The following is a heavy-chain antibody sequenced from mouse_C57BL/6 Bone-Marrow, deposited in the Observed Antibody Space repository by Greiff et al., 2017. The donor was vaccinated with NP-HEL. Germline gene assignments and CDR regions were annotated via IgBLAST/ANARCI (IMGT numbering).Heavy chain of an antibody. J-gene: IGHJ2*01. CDR2: INPSNGGT. D-gene: IGHD1-1*01. CDR3: ARVASSSYVGYYFDY. V-gene: IGHV1-53*01. Sequence: VQLQQPGTELVKPGASVKLSCKASGYTFTSYWMHWVKQRPGQGLEWIGNINPSNGGTNYNEKFKSKATLTVDKSPSTAYMQLSSLTSEDSAVYYCARVASSSYVGYYFDYWGQGTTLTVSS. CDR1: GYTFTSYW.